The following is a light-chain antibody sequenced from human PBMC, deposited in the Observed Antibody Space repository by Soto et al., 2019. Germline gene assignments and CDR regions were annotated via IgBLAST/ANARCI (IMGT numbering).Light chain of an antibody. CDR1: QSINNW. CDR2: KAS. J-gene: IGKJ4*01. CDR3: QQYDSYPFT. V-gene: IGKV1-5*03. Sequence: DIQMTQSPSTLSASVGDRVTITCRASQSINNWLAWYQQKPGKAPKLLISKASNLQSGVPSRFSGTGSGTEFTLTISSLQPDDFASYYCQQYDSYPFTFGGGTKVEI.